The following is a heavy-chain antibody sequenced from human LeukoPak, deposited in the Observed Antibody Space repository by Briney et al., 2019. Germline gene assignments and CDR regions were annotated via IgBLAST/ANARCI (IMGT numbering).Heavy chain of an antibody. D-gene: IGHD3-22*01. CDR2: TRKKAKGYTT. V-gene: IGHV3-72*01. Sequence: GGSLRLSCAASGFTLSDYYVDWVRQAPGQGLEWVARTRKKAKGYTTEYAASVKGRFTISRDDSKNSVDLQMNSLITEDTAVYYCARAQSDSSGYYYVGDYWGQGTLVTVSS. J-gene: IGHJ4*02. CDR3: ARAQSDSSGYYYVGDY. CDR1: GFTLSDYY.